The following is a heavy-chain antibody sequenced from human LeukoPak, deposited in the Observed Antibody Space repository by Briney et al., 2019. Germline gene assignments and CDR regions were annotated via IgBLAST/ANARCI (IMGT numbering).Heavy chain of an antibody. Sequence: PSETLSLTCGVSGGSFSGFSWNWVRQPPGKGLEWIGEINHSGSTNYNPALKSRVTLSIDTSKNQFSLGLNFVTAADTAVYYCARPGSSSWYKDAFDIWSQGTMVIVSS. V-gene: IGHV4-34*01. CDR3: ARPGSSSWYKDAFDI. CDR2: INHSGST. J-gene: IGHJ3*02. CDR1: GGSFSGFS. D-gene: IGHD6-13*01.